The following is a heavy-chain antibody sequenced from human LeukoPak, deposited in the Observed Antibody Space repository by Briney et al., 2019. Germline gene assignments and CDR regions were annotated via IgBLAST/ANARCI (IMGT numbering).Heavy chain of an antibody. CDR3: ARGNNWNDDYYYYYMDV. V-gene: IGHV3-30*03. Sequence: PGGSLRLSCAASGFTFSDYYMSWIRQAPGKGLEWVAVISYDGSNKYYADSVKGRFTISRDNSKNTLYLQMNSLRTEDTAVYYCARGNNWNDDYYYYYMDVWGKGTTVTVSS. CDR1: GFTFSDYY. J-gene: IGHJ6*03. CDR2: ISYDGSNK. D-gene: IGHD1-20*01.